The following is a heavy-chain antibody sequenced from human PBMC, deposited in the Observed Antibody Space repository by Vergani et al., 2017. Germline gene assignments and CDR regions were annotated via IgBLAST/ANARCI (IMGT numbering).Heavy chain of an antibody. D-gene: IGHD2-2*01. V-gene: IGHV1-2*02. CDR2: INPNIGGT. CDR1: GYTFTDYF. J-gene: IGHJ4*02. Sequence: QVQLVQSGAEVKKPGASVKVSCKASGYTFTDYFMHWVRQAPGQGLEWMGGINPNIGGTKYAQKFQGMVTMTRDTSISTAYMELSTLRSDDTAVYYCARVDTSSNRDYFDYWGQGTLVTVSS. CDR3: ARVDTSSNRDYFDY.